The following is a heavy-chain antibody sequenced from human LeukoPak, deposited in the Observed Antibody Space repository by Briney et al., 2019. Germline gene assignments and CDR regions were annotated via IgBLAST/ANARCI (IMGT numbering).Heavy chain of an antibody. Sequence: SETLSLTRTVSGDSISTSNSYWGWIRQPPGKGLEWIGSIYYSGNTYYNASLKSRVTISVDTSKNQFSLKLSSVTAADTAVYYCASTSGYYGDYWGQGTLVTVSS. V-gene: IGHV4-39*07. J-gene: IGHJ4*02. D-gene: IGHD3-22*01. CDR1: GDSISTSNSY. CDR2: IYYSGNT. CDR3: ASTSGYYGDY.